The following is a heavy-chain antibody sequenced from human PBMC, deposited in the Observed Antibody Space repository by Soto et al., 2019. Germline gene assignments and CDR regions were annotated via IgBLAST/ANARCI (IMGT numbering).Heavy chain of an antibody. V-gene: IGHV3-7*01. D-gene: IGHD3-22*01. CDR1: GFSFSSYW. Sequence: PGGSLRLPCAASGFSFSSYWMSWVRQAPGKGLEWVANIKQDGSNKYYVDSVKGRFTISRDNSKNTLYLQMDSLRAEDTAVYYCARTYYYDPYYFDYWGQGTLVTVSS. CDR2: IKQDGSNK. CDR3: ARTYYYDPYYFDY. J-gene: IGHJ4*02.